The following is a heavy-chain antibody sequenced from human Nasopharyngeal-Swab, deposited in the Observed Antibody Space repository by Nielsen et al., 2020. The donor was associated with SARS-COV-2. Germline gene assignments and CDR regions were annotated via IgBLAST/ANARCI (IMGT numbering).Heavy chain of an antibody. CDR2: INPSGGST. J-gene: IGHJ6*03. V-gene: IGHV1-46*01. CDR1: GYTFTSYY. D-gene: IGHD6-19*01. Sequence: ASVKVSCKASGYTFTSYYMHWVRQAPGQGLEWMGIINPSGGSTSYAQKFQGRVTMTRDTSTSTVYMELSSLRSEDTAVYYCANTQIAVAGTGYYYYYYMDVWGKGTTVTVSS. CDR3: ANTQIAVAGTGYYYYYYMDV.